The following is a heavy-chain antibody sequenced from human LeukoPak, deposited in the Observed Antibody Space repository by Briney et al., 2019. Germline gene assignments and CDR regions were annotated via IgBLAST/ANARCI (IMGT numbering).Heavy chain of an antibody. CDR1: GGSISSGDYY. V-gene: IGHV4-30-4*01. CDR3: ARGSVAGTKRALDY. Sequence: SQTLSLTCTVSGGSISSGDYYWSWIRQPPGKGLEWIGYIYYSGSTYYNPSLKSRVTISVDTSKNQFSLKLSSVTAADTAVYYCARGSVAGTKRALDYWGQGTLVTVSS. J-gene: IGHJ4*02. CDR2: IYYSGST. D-gene: IGHD6-19*01.